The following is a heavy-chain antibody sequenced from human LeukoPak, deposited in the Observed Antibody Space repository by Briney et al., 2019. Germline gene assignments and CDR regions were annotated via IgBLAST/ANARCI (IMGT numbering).Heavy chain of an antibody. D-gene: IGHD5-18*01. CDR3: ARGRGYSQSNWVDP. V-gene: IGHV3-23*01. Sequence: GGSLRLSCAASGFTFSSYAMSWVRQAPGKGLEWVSAISGSGGTTYYADSVKGRFTISRDNSKNTLYLQMNSLRAEDTAVYYCARGRGYSQSNWVDPWGQGTMVTVSA. CDR2: ISGSGGTT. J-gene: IGHJ5*02. CDR1: GFTFSSYA.